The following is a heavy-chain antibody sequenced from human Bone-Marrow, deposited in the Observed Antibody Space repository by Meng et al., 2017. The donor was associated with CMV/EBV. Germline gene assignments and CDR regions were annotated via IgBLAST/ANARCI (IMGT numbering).Heavy chain of an antibody. V-gene: IGHV3-30*04. CDR3: ASGGGGSDY. D-gene: IGHD3-16*01. CDR2: ISYDGSKK. Sequence: GESLKISCAASGFTFSSYAMHWVRQAPGKGLEWVAIISYDGSKKYYVDSVKGRFTISRDNSKNTLYLQMNNLRTEDTAVYYCASGGGGSDYWGQGTLVIVDS. CDR1: GFTFSSYA. J-gene: IGHJ4*02.